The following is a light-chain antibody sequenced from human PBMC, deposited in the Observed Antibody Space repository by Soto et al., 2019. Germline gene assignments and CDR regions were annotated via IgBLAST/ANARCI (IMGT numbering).Light chain of an antibody. J-gene: IGKJ5*01. CDR3: LQHNSYPLT. V-gene: IGKV1-39*01. CDR2: AAS. CDR1: QSVIDY. Sequence: DIQMTQSPSSLSASVGDRVTITCRASQSVIDYLNWYQQQPGKAPNLLIYAASSLQSGVPSRFSGTGSGTDFTLTISSLQPEDFATYYCLQHNSYPLTFGQGTRLEIK.